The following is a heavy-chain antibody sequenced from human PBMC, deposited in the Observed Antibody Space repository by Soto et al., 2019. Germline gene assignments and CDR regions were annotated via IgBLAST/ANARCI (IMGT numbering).Heavy chain of an antibody. CDR1: GGSISSGDYY. CDR3: ARDYGRSYDSSGH. J-gene: IGHJ4*02. D-gene: IGHD3-22*01. V-gene: IGHV4-30-4*01. Sequence: TLSLTCTVSGGSISSGDYYWSWIRQPPGKGLEWIGYIYYSGSTYYNPSLKSRVTISVDTSKNQFSLKLSSVTAADTVLYYCARDYGRSYDSSGHWGQGTLVTVSS. CDR2: IYYSGST.